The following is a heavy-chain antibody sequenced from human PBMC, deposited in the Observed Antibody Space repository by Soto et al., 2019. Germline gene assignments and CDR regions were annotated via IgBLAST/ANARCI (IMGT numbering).Heavy chain of an antibody. J-gene: IGHJ4*02. D-gene: IGHD4-17*01. CDR3: ARAAKPTVTTVLGY. V-gene: IGHV4-59*01. CDR2: IYYSGST. CDR1: GGSMTNFY. Sequence: SETLSLTCTVSGGSMTNFYWTWIRQPPGKGLEWIGYIYYSGSTNYNPSLKSRATMSVDTSKNQFSLKLTSVTAADTAVYYCARAAKPTVTTVLGYWGQGTLVTVSS.